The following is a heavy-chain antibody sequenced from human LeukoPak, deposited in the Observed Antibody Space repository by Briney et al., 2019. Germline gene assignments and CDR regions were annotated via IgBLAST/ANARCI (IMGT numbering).Heavy chain of an antibody. CDR2: IKQDGSEK. V-gene: IGHV3-7*01. CDR3: ARGIWVTF. D-gene: IGHD2-15*01. Sequence: PGGSLRLSCAASGFTFSSYWMSWVRQAPGKGLEWVANIKQDGSEKYYVDSVKGRFTISRDNAENSVYLQMDSLRDEDTAIYYCARGIWVTFRGQGALVTVSS. J-gene: IGHJ4*02. CDR1: GFTFSSYW.